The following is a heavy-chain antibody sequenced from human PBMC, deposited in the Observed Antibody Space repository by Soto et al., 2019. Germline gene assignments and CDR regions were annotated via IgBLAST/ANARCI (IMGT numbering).Heavy chain of an antibody. CDR2: IYHSGST. V-gene: IGHV4-30-2*01. J-gene: IGHJ4*02. CDR1: GGSISSGGYY. D-gene: IGHD6-13*01. Sequence: PSETLSLTCTVSGGSISSGGYYWSWIRQPPGKGLERIGYIYHSGSTSYNPSLKSRVNISVDRSKNQFSLKLSSVTAADTAVYYCASLYSSSWYHFDYWGQGTLVTVSS. CDR3: ASLYSSSWYHFDY.